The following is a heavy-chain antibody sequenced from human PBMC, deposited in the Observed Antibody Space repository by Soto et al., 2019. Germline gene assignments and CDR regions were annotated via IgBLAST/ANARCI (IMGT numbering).Heavy chain of an antibody. J-gene: IGHJ6*02. V-gene: IGHV1-69*01. CDR3: AREANSYGGGLSYYGVAV. CDR2: IIPMFGSV. Sequence: QVPVVQSGPEVRKPGSSVKVSCKASGNTFSNSALSWVRQAPGQGLEWMGGIIPMFGSVDYAQKFLGRLTVTVDEATTTAYMERSSLRPQATAVYYCAREANSYGGGLSYYGVAVCGQGTTATVSS. CDR1: GNTFSNSA. D-gene: IGHD5-18*01.